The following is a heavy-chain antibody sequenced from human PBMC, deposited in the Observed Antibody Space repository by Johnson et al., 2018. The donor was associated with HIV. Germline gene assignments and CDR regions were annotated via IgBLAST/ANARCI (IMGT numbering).Heavy chain of an antibody. V-gene: IGHV3-33*01. Sequence: QEQLVESGGGVVQPGRSLRLSCAASGFTFSSYGMHWVRQAPGKGLEWVAFIRYDGSNKYYEDSVKGRFTISRDNSKNTLYLQMNSLRAEDTAVYYCARGLQDSSGWYNVFDIWGQGTVVSVSS. J-gene: IGHJ3*02. CDR2: IRYDGSNK. CDR3: ARGLQDSSGWYNVFDI. CDR1: GFTFSSYG. D-gene: IGHD6-19*01.